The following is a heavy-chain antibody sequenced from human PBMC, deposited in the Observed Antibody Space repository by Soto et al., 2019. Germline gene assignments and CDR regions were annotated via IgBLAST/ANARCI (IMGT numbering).Heavy chain of an antibody. CDR3: SILFPLYYFGKGG. V-gene: IGHV4-30-2*05. CDR2: IYHSGST. D-gene: IGHD3-10*01. J-gene: IGHJ6*02. Sequence: SETLSLICAVSGGSISSGGYSWSWIRQPPGKGLEWIGYIYHSGSTYYNPSLKSRVTISVDTSKNQFSLKLSSVTAADTAVYYCSILFPLYYFGKGGWGQGTTVTVSS. CDR1: GGSISSGGYS.